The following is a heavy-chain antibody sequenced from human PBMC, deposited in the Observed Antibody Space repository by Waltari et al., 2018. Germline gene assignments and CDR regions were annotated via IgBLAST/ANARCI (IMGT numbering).Heavy chain of an antibody. V-gene: IGHV4-59*01. Sequence: QVQLQESGPGLVKPSETLSLTCTVFGGSIRSYYWTWIRQPPGKGLEWVGYIYYSGSTKYNPSLKSRVTISVDTSKNQFSLRLSSMTSADTAVYYCARGDWNAGLGWFDPWGQGTLVTVSS. D-gene: IGHD1-1*01. CDR1: GGSIRSYY. J-gene: IGHJ5*02. CDR2: IYYSGST. CDR3: ARGDWNAGLGWFDP.